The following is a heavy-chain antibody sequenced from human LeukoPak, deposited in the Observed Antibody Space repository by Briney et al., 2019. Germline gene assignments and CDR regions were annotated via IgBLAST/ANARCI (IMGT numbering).Heavy chain of an antibody. Sequence: SVKVSCKASGGTFSSYAISWVRQAPGQGLEWMGGIIPIFGTANYAQKFQGRVTITADESTSTAYMELSSLRSEDTAVYYCARDAKDIVVVPAAKTNYYYYGMDVWGQGTTVTVSS. CDR2: IIPIFGTA. V-gene: IGHV1-69*01. CDR3: ARDAKDIVVVPAAKTNYYYYGMDV. CDR1: GGTFSSYA. D-gene: IGHD2-2*01. J-gene: IGHJ6*02.